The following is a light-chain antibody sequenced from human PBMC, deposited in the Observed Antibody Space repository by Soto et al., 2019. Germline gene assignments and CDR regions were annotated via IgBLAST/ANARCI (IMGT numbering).Light chain of an antibody. CDR3: SSYTSSSTV. CDR1: CSEVGGYNY. V-gene: IGLV2-14*01. Sequence: QSVLTQPASVSGSPGQSITISCTGTCSEVGGYNYVSWYQQHPGKAPKLMIYDVSNRPSGVSNRFSGSKSGNTASLTISGLQAEDEADYYCSSYTSSSTVFGTGTKVTVL. J-gene: IGLJ1*01. CDR2: DVS.